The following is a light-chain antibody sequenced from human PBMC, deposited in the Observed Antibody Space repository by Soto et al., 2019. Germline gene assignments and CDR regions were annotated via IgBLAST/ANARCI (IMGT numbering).Light chain of an antibody. Sequence: QSALTQPRSVSGSPGQSVTISCTGTNSDVGGYNFVSWYQQLPGKAPKLMISAVSQRPSGVPDRFSGSKSGNTASLTISGLQAHDEADYFCCSYTASDIWVFGGGTKLTVL. CDR3: CSYTASDIWV. V-gene: IGLV2-11*01. CDR1: NSDVGGYNF. CDR2: AVS. J-gene: IGLJ3*02.